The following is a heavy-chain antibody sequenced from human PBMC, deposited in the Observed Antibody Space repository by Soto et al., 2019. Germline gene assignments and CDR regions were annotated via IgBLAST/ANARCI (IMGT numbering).Heavy chain of an antibody. J-gene: IGHJ4*02. CDR1: GGYISGYD. V-gene: IGHV4-59*01. Sequence: SETLSLTCTVSGGYISGYDWSWIRQTPGKGLEWIGYIYYSGSTNYNPSLKSRVTISVDTSKNQFSLKLSSVTAADTAVYYCARSGYSGYDQDYFDYWGQGTLVTVSS. CDR3: ARSGYSGYDQDYFDY. CDR2: IYYSGST. D-gene: IGHD5-12*01.